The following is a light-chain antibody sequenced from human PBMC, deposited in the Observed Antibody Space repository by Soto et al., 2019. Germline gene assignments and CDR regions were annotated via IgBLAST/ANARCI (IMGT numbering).Light chain of an antibody. Sequence: EVVMSQSLGTLSVSPGERATLSCRASQSVSSSYLAWYQQKPGQAPRLLIYGASSRATGIPDRFSGSGSGTDFTLTISRLEPEDFAVYYCQQYGSSPETFGQGTKVDIK. CDR2: GAS. CDR1: QSVSSSY. J-gene: IGKJ1*01. CDR3: QQYGSSPET. V-gene: IGKV3-20*01.